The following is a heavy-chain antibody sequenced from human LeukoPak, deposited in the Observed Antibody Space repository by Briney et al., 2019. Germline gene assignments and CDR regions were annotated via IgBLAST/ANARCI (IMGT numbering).Heavy chain of an antibody. CDR2: ISTHGGST. D-gene: IGHD6-19*01. V-gene: IGHV3-64*01. J-gene: IGHJ4*02. CDR1: GFTFSNYA. CDR3: ARTPLTVAGPYYFDH. Sequence: GGSLRLSCAASGFTFSNYAMHWVRQAPGKGLEYASAISTHGGSTYYANSVQGRFTISRDNSKNTLSLQMGSLRAEDMAVYYCARTPLTVAGPYYFDHWGQGSLVTVSS.